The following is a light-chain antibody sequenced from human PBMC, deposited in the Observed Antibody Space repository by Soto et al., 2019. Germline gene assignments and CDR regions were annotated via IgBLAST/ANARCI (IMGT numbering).Light chain of an antibody. Sequence: EMVMTQSPATLSVSPGERATLSCRASQSVSSNLAWYQQKPGQAPRLPIYGASTRATGIPARFSGSGSGTEFTLTISSLQSEDFAVYYCQQYNNWPLTFGGGTTVDIK. CDR2: GAS. CDR3: QQYNNWPLT. CDR1: QSVSSN. J-gene: IGKJ4*01. V-gene: IGKV3-15*01.